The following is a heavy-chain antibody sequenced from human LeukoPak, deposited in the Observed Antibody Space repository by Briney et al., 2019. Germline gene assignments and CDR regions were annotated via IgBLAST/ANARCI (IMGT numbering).Heavy chain of an antibody. Sequence: PSETLSLTCTVSGGSISSSSYYWGWIRQPPGKGLEWIGSIYYSGSTYYNPSLKSRVTISVDTSKNQFSLKLNSVTAADTAVYYCARYSTTDLYYFDYWGQGTLVTVSS. CDR3: ARYSTTDLYYFDY. D-gene: IGHD4-17*01. J-gene: IGHJ4*02. CDR2: IYYSGST. V-gene: IGHV4-39*07. CDR1: GGSISSSSYY.